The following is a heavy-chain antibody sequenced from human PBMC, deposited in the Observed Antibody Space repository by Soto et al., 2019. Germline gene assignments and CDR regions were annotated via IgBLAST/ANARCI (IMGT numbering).Heavy chain of an antibody. J-gene: IGHJ6*02. D-gene: IGHD6-13*01. V-gene: IGHV4-34*01. CDR1: GGSFSGYY. CDR3: ARVGQQPPRENYGMDV. CDR2: INQSGFT. Sequence: SETLSLTCAVYGGSFSGYYWTWIRQPPGKGLEWIGEINQSGFTNYNPSLKSRVTMSVDTSKNQFSLQLNSVTPEDTAVYYCARVGQQPPRENYGMDVWGQGTTVTVSS.